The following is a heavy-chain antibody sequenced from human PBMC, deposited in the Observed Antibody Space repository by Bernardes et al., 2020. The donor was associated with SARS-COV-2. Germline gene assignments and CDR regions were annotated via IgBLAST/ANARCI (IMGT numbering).Heavy chain of an antibody. CDR1: GFAFRTYS. J-gene: IGHJ4*02. CDR3: ARIAYYGYDSFDY. Sequence: GGSLRLSCAASGFAFRTYSMNWVRQAPGQGLEWVAYISTTSTIYYADSVKGRFTISRDNAKNSLYLQMNSLTDEDTAVYYCARIAYYGYDSFDYWGQGTLVTVSS. D-gene: IGHD5-12*01. V-gene: IGHV3-48*02. CDR2: ISTTSTI.